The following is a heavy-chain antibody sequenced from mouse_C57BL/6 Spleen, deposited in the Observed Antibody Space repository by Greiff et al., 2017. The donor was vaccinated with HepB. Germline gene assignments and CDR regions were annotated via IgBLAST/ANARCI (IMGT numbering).Heavy chain of an antibody. D-gene: IGHD3-2*01. CDR2: INYDGSST. J-gene: IGHJ4*01. V-gene: IGHV5-16*01. CDR1: GFTFSDYY. CDR3: ARGGDSSHAMDY. Sequence: EVKLMESEGGLVQPGSSMKLSCTASGFTFSDYYMAWVRQVPEKGLEWVANINYDGSSTYYLDSLKSRFIISRDNAKNILYLQMSSLKSEDTATYYCARGGDSSHAMDYWGQGTSVTVSS.